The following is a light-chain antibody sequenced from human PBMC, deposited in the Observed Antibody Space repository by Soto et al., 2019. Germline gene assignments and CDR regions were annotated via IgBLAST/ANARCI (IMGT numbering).Light chain of an antibody. Sequence: QPVLTQPPSVSGAPGQGVTISCTGSSSNIGAGYDVHWYQQVPGTAPKFLISDRGYRPSGVPARFSVSKSGTSASLAITGLQSEDEADYYCQSYDTRLSATIFGGGTQLTVL. J-gene: IGLJ2*01. V-gene: IGLV1-40*01. CDR2: DRG. CDR3: QSYDTRLSATI. CDR1: SSNIGAGYD.